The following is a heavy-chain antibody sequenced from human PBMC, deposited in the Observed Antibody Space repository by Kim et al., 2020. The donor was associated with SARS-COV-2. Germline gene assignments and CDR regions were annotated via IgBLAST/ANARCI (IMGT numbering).Heavy chain of an antibody. D-gene: IGHD3-16*01. J-gene: IGHJ1*01. Sequence: ADSVKGRFTISRDNAKNSLYLQMNSLRAEDTALYYCAKDKGYDYVWGSYQHWGQGTLVTVSS. V-gene: IGHV3-9*01. CDR3: AKDKGYDYVWGSYQH.